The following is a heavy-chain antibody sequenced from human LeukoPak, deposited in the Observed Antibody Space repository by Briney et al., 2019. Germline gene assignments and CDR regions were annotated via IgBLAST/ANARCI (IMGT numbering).Heavy chain of an antibody. V-gene: IGHV3-23*01. Sequence: GGSLRLSCAASGFTFSSYAMSWVRQAPGKGLEWVSAISGSGGSTYYADSVKGRFTISRDNSKNTLYLQMNSLRAEDTAVYYCAKDRGLSIAVAGTDYWGQGTLVTVSS. CDR3: AKDRGLSIAVAGTDY. CDR2: ISGSGGST. CDR1: GFTFSSYA. D-gene: IGHD6-19*01. J-gene: IGHJ4*02.